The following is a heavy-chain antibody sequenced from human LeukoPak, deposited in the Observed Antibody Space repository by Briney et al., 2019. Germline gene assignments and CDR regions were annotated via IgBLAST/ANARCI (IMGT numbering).Heavy chain of an antibody. Sequence: PGGSLRLSCAASGFAFSSYSMNWVRQAPGKGLEWVSYISSSSSTIYYADSVKGRFTISRDSAKNSLYLQMNSLRAEDTAVYYCAAGYCSSTSCYHPDYWGQGTLVTVSS. CDR1: GFAFSSYS. V-gene: IGHV3-48*01. D-gene: IGHD2-2*01. CDR3: AAGYCSSTSCYHPDY. CDR2: ISSSSSTI. J-gene: IGHJ4*02.